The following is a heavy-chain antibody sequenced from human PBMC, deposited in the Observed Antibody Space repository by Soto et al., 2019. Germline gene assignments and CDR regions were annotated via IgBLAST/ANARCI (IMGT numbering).Heavy chain of an antibody. V-gene: IGHV4-31*03. D-gene: IGHD1-26*01. Sequence: TLSLTCTVSGDSISSDCYYWAWIRPHPEKGLEWIGFIYYSGSTSYTPSLKSRVTMSVDTSKTQFSLRLTSVTAADTAVDYCARDPSYGIGAFDSWGQGPMVSV. CDR1: GDSISSDCYY. CDR3: ARDPSYGIGAFDS. J-gene: IGHJ3*02. CDR2: IYYSGST.